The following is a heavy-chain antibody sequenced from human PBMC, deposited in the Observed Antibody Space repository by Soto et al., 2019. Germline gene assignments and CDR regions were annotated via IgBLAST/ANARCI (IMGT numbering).Heavy chain of an antibody. CDR1: GDSVSANNAA. V-gene: IGHV6-1*01. J-gene: IGHJ6*02. D-gene: IGHD6-6*01. CDR3: VRQPLANLALYGMDV. Sequence: SQTLSLTCAISGDSVSANNAAWNWIRQSPSRGLEWLGRTYFRSKWYYDYAESVKSRLTITPDTTNNQISLQLNSVTPEDAAVYYCVRQPLANLALYGMDVWGQGTTVTVS. CDR2: TYFRSKWYY.